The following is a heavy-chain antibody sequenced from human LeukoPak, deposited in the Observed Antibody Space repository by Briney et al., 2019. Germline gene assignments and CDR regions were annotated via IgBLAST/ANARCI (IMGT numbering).Heavy chain of an antibody. D-gene: IGHD3-9*01. CDR3: ARGPGTYYDILTGYYTSADYFDY. Sequence: SETLSLTCTVSGGSISSYYWSWIRQPPGKGLEGIGYIYYSGSTNYNPSLKSRVTISVDTSKNQFSLKLSSVTAADTAVYYCARGPGTYYDILTGYYTSADYFDYWGQGTLVTVSS. V-gene: IGHV4-59*01. CDR2: IYYSGST. CDR1: GGSISSYY. J-gene: IGHJ4*02.